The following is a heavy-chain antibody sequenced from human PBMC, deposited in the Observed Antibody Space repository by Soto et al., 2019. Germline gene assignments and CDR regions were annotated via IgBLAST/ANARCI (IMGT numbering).Heavy chain of an antibody. J-gene: IGHJ6*02. V-gene: IGHV1-3*01. D-gene: IGHD2-2*01. CDR1: GYTSTSYA. CDR2: INAGNGNT. CDR3: ASYSTSREAGYYGMDV. Sequence: ASVKVSCKASGYTSTSYAIHWVRQAPGQRLEWMGWINAGNGNTKYSQKFQGRVTITRDTSASTAYMELSSLRSEDTAVYYCASYSTSREAGYYGMDVWGQGTTVTVSS.